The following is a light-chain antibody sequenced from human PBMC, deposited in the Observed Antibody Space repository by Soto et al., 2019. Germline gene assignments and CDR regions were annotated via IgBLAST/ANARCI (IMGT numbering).Light chain of an antibody. CDR2: AAS. V-gene: IGKV1-39*01. Sequence: DFEPTQSPSSLSAFVGDRVTIPCRASQSIGKFLSWYQQKPGTAPKLLIYAASSLQSGVPSRFSGSGSGTNFTLTISSLQPEDFATYYCQQNYNTPITFGQGTRLEIK. CDR1: QSIGKF. J-gene: IGKJ5*01. CDR3: QQNYNTPIT.